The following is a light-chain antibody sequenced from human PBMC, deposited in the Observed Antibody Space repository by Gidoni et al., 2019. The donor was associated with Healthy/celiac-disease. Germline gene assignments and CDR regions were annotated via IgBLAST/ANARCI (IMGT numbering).Light chain of an antibody. J-gene: IGLJ2*01. CDR3: AAWNDSLNAVV. CDR2: SNN. V-gene: IGLV1-44*01. CDR1: SSNIGSNT. Sequence: QSVLTQPPSASWPPGQRVTISCSGSSSNIGSNTVNWYQQLPETAPKLLIYSNNQRPSGVPDRLSGAKSGTSASLAISRLKSEDEADYYCAAWNDSLNAVVFGGGTKLTVL.